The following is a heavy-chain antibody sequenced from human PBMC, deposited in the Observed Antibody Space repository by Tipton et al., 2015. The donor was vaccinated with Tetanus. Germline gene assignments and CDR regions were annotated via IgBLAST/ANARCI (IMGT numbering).Heavy chain of an antibody. V-gene: IGHV4-59*03. CDR1: GGSMRSYY. CDR2: IYSSGGA. CDR3: VQVAGLFNSFDH. Sequence: TLSLTCTVSGGSMRSYYWSWIRQPPGKGLEWIGHIYSSGGARYNPSLKSRTTMTVDRSKSQFSLEVTSVTAADTAVYFCVQVAGLFNSFDHWGRGTLVTVAS. D-gene: IGHD6-19*01. J-gene: IGHJ5*02.